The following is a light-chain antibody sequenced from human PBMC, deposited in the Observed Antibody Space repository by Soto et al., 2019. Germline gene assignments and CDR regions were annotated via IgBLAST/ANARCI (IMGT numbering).Light chain of an antibody. CDR2: EVN. J-gene: IGLJ1*01. V-gene: IGLV2-23*02. CDR1: SSNVGSYNL. CDR3: CSYAGSDTFVV. Sequence: QSALTQPASVSGSPGQSIPISCIGTSSNVGSYNLVSWYQQHPGNAPKLMIFEVNKRPSGVSDRFSGSKSGNTASLTISGLQAEDEADYFCCSYAGSDTFVVFGTGTKLTVL.